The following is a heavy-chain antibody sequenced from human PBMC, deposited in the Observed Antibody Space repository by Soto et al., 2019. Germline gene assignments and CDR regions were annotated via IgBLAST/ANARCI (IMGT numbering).Heavy chain of an antibody. D-gene: IGHD3-3*01. CDR1: GVTFSSYS. Sequence: ASVKVSCKASGVTFSSYSITWVRQAPGQGLEWMGRIIPTLRIANYAQKFQGRVTISVDKSTDTAYMELSSLRSEDTAVYYCAKDREDGNNRPWIAYYDFWSGSLYAGQNWGQGTLVTVSS. V-gene: IGHV1-69*04. J-gene: IGHJ4*02. CDR3: AKDREDGNNRPWIAYYDFWSGSLYAGQN. CDR2: IIPTLRIA.